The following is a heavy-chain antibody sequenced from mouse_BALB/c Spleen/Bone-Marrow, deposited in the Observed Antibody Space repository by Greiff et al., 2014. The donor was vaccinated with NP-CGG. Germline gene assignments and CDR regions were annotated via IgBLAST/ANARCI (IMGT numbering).Heavy chain of an antibody. CDR1: GYTFTTYY. CDR3: TRGRTWDFNY. V-gene: IGHV1S16*01. D-gene: IGHD4-1*01. CDR2: INPNNGGT. J-gene: IGHJ2*01. Sequence: QQSGAELVKPGTSVKLSCKASGYTFTTYYMYWVKQRPGQGLEWIGEINPNNGGTNFKEKFKSKATLTVDKPSSTAYMQLSSLTSEDSAVYYCTRGRTWDFNYWGQGTTLTVSS.